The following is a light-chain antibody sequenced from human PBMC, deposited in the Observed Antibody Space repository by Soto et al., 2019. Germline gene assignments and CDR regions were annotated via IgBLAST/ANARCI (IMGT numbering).Light chain of an antibody. CDR1: QSISDY. CDR2: AAS. J-gene: IGKJ2*01. Sequence: DIQMTQSPSSLSASVGDRVTITCRARQSISDYLNWYQQKPGKAPKLLIYAASSLQSGVPSRFSGSGSGTDFTLTISSLQPEDFATYYCQQSYSTLLYTFGQGTKLEIK. V-gene: IGKV1-39*01. CDR3: QQSYSTLLYT.